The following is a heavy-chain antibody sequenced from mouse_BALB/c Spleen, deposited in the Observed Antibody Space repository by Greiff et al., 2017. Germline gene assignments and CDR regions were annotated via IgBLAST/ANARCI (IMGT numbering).Heavy chain of an antibody. CDR2: IYPGSGNT. V-gene: IGHV1-77*01. CDR1: GYTFTDYY. Sequence: VQLQESGAELARPGASVKLSCKASGYTFTDYYINWVKQRTGQGLEWIGEIYPGSGNTYYNEKFKGKATLTADKSSSTAYMQLSSLTSEDSAVYFCARGDYAMDYWGQGTSVTVSS. CDR3: ARGDYAMDY. J-gene: IGHJ4*01.